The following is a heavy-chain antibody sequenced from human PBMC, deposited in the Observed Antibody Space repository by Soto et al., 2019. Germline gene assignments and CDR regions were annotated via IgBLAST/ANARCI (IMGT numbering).Heavy chain of an antibody. J-gene: IGHJ4*02. V-gene: IGHV3-30-3*01. CDR1: GFTFSSYA. Sequence: GGSLRLSCAASGFTFSSYAMHWVRQAPGKGLEWVAVISYDGSNKYYADSVKGRFTISRDNSKNTLYLQMNSLRAEDTAVYYCARSYHNYGHNGFYWGQETLVTVSS. CDR2: ISYDGSNK. D-gene: IGHD4-17*01. CDR3: ARSYHNYGHNGFY.